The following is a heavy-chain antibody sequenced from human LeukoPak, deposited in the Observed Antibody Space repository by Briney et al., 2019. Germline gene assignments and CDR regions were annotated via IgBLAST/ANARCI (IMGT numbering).Heavy chain of an antibody. CDR3: ARDLGFGPMVRGVISP. D-gene: IGHD3-10*01. CDR2: IYYSGST. J-gene: IGHJ5*02. CDR1: GFIFSSYA. V-gene: IGHV4-59*01. Sequence: PGESLRLSCAASGFIFSSYAMNWIRQPPGKGLEWIGYIYYSGSTNYNPSLKSRVTISVDTSKNQFSLKLSSVTAADTAVYYRARDLGFGPMVRGVISPWGQGTLVTVSS.